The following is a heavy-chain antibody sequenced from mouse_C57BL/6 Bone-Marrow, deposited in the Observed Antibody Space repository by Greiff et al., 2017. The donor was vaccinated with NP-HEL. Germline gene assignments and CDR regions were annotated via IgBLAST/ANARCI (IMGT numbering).Heavy chain of an antibody. CDR2: IDPATGGT. CDR3: TNYYYGSSYDY. D-gene: IGHD1-1*01. CDR1: GYTFTDYE. V-gene: IGHV1-15*01. Sequence: VQLQQSGAELVRPGASVTLSCKASGYTFTDYEMHWVKQTPVHGLEWIGAIDPATGGTAYNQKFKGKAILTADKSSSTAYLELRSLTSEDSAVYYCTNYYYGSSYDYWGQGTTLTVSS. J-gene: IGHJ2*01.